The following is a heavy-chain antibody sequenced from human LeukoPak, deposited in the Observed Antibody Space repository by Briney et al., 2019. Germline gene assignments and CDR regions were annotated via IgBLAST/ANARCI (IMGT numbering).Heavy chain of an antibody. Sequence: GGSLRLSCAASGFTFSSYAMSWVRQAPGKGLEWVSSISGSGGSTYYADSVKGRFTISRDNSKNTLYLQMNSLRAEDTAVYYCAKVWEDFGSEVTWYLDLWGRGTLVTVSS. D-gene: IGHD3-16*01. CDR2: ISGSGGST. CDR3: AKVWEDFGSEVTWYLDL. V-gene: IGHV3-23*01. CDR1: GFTFSSYA. J-gene: IGHJ2*01.